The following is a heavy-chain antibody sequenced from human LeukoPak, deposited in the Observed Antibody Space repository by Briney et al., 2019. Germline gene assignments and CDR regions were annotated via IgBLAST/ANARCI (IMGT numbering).Heavy chain of an antibody. CDR2: ISSSSSYI. Sequence: KPGGSLRLSCAASGFTFSSYEMNWVRQAPGKGLEWVSSISSSSSYIYYADSVKGRFTISRDNAKNSLYLQMNSLRAEDTAVYYCARGPVSVLRYFDWSIRKRSDAFDIWGQGTMVTVSS. V-gene: IGHV3-21*01. J-gene: IGHJ3*02. D-gene: IGHD3-9*01. CDR3: ARGPVSVLRYFDWSIRKRSDAFDI. CDR1: GFTFSSYE.